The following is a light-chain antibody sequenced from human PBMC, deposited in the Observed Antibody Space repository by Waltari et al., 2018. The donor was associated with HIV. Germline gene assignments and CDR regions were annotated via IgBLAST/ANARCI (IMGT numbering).Light chain of an antibody. V-gene: IGLV1-40*01. J-gene: IGLJ1*01. CDR1: SSNIAAGSD. Sequence: QSVLTQPPSVSGAPGQRVTISCTGSSSNIAAGSDVPLYHQLPGTAPKLLIYGNSNRPSGVPDRFSGSKSGTSASLAITGLQAEDEADYYCQSYDSSLSAYVFGTGTKVTVL. CDR3: QSYDSSLSAYV. CDR2: GNS.